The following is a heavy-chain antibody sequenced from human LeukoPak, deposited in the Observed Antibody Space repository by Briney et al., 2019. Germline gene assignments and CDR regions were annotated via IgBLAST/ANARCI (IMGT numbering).Heavy chain of an antibody. Sequence: GGSLRLSCAASGFTFSIHSMSWVRQAPGKGLEWVSSIDSSSSHIYYADSMKGRFTISRDNAKNSLFLQMKNLRAEETADYYFARDFRAQVGGYCPPYHFDYWGQGALVTVSS. CDR2: IDSSSSHI. V-gene: IGHV3-21*01. CDR1: GFTFSIHS. CDR3: ARDFRAQVGGYCPPYHFDY. J-gene: IGHJ4*02. D-gene: IGHD2-21*02.